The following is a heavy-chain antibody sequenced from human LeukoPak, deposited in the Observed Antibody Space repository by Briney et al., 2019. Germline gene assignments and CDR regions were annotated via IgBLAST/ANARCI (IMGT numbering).Heavy chain of an antibody. V-gene: IGHV3-23*01. J-gene: IGHJ4*02. Sequence: GGSLRLSCEASGFTFSSYWMHWVRQVPGKGLVWVSVISGSGGSTYYADSVKGRFTISRDNSKNTLYLQMNSLRAEDTAVYYCAKKYDFWSGRYDYWGQGTLVTVSS. CDR3: AKKYDFWSGRYDY. CDR1: GFTFSSYW. CDR2: ISGSGGST. D-gene: IGHD3-3*01.